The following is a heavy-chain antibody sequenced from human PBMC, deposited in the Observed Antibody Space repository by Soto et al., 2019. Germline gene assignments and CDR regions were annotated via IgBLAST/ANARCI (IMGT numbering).Heavy chain of an antibody. Sequence: ETLSLTCTVSGGSISSSSYYWGWIRQPPGKGLEWIGSIYYSGSTYYNPSLKSRVTISVDTSKNQSSLKLSSVTAADTAVYYCARPSRPGYYGMDVWGQGTTVTVSS. V-gene: IGHV4-39*01. J-gene: IGHJ6*02. CDR2: IYYSGST. CDR3: ARPSRPGYYGMDV. CDR1: GGSISSSSYY.